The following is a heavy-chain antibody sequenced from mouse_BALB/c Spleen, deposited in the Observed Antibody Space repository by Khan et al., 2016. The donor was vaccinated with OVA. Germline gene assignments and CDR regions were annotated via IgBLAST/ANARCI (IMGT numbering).Heavy chain of an antibody. CDR3: GREEALYYFDY. J-gene: IGHJ2*01. V-gene: IGHV1S132*01. CDR1: GYIFTSYW. CDR2: IYPGTDNT. D-gene: IGHD3-2*02. Sequence: QVRLQQSGAELVRPGASVKLSCKTSGYIFTSYWIHWVKQRSGQGLEWIARIYPGTDNTYYNEKLKDRATLTADKSSSTAYMQLSSLKSEDSAVYFCGREEALYYFDYWGQGTTLTVSS.